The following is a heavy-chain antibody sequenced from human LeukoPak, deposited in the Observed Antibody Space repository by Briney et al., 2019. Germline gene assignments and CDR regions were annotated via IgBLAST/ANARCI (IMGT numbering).Heavy chain of an antibody. V-gene: IGHV3-53*01. J-gene: IGHJ4*02. CDR3: ARGGVYSSSWYFW. CDR2: IYSGGST. CDR1: GFTVSSNY. Sequence: GGSLRRSCAASGFTVSSNYMSWVRQAPGKGLEWVSVIYSGGSTYYADSVKGRFTISRDNSKNTLYLQMNSLRAEDTAVYYCARGGVYSSSWYFWWGQGTLVTVSS. D-gene: IGHD6-13*01.